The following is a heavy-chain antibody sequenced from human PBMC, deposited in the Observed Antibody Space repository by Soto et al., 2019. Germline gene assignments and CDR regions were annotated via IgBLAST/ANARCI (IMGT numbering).Heavy chain of an antibody. CDR3: ARDSPLGYCSGGSCYSLAFDY. CDR1: GYTFTGYY. Sequence: WASVKVSCKASGYTFTGYYMHWVRQAPGQGLEWMGWINPNSGGTNYAQKFQGWVTMTRDTSISTAYMELSRLRSDDTAVYYCARDSPLGYCSGGSCYSLAFDYWGQGTLVTVSS. D-gene: IGHD2-15*01. V-gene: IGHV1-2*04. CDR2: INPNSGGT. J-gene: IGHJ4*02.